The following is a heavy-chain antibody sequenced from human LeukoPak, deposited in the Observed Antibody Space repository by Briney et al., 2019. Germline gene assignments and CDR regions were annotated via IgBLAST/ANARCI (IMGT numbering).Heavy chain of an antibody. V-gene: IGHV3-30*18. CDR1: GFTFSNYG. J-gene: IGHJ6*02. Sequence: SLRLSCAASGFTFSNYGMHWVRQAPGKGLEWVALISYDGVNKYYADSVKGRFTISRDNSKNTLYLRMNSLRVEDTALYYCAKLRELVTYYYYYGLDVWGQGTTVTVSS. CDR3: AKLRELVTYYYYYGLDV. CDR2: ISYDGVNK. D-gene: IGHD1-1*01.